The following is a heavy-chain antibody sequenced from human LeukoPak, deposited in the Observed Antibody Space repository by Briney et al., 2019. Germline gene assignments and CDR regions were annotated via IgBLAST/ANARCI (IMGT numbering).Heavy chain of an antibody. CDR2: ITDDGYNT. CDR1: GFTFSAFA. CDR3: AKDLSYTSGASDH. V-gene: IGHV3-23*01. J-gene: IGHJ4*02. Sequence: GGSLRLSWAASGFTFSAFAMTWVRQAPGKGLEWVSTITDDGYNTYSADSVKGRITFSRDNSKNTLSLQLRSLRAEDTAVYYCAKDLSYTSGASDHWGQGTLVTVSS. D-gene: IGHD6-19*01.